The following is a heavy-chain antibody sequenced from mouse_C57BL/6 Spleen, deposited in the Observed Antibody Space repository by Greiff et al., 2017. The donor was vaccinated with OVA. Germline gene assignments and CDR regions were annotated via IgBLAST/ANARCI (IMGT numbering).Heavy chain of an antibody. CDR2: IYPGSGST. V-gene: IGHV1-55*01. J-gene: IGHJ4*01. D-gene: IGHD2-1*01. CDR3: ARGGSGNYKWNYAMDY. CDR1: GYTFTSYW. Sequence: QVQLQQPGAELVKPGASVKMSCKASGYTFTSYWITWVKQRPGQGLEWIGDIYPGSGSTNYNEKFKSKATLTVDTSSSTAYMQLSSLTSEDSAVYYCARGGSGNYKWNYAMDYWGQGTSVTVSS.